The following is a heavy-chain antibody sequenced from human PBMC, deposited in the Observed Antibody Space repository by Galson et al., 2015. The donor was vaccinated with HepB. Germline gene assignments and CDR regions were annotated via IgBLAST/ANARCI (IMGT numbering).Heavy chain of an antibody. CDR3: AKDILRQQLVPNWFDP. Sequence: SLRLSCAASGFTFNYYGMHWVRQAPGKGLEWVAVISSDGSNEYYGDSVKGRFTISRDNSKNTLYLRMNSLRAEDTAVYYCAKDILRQQLVPNWFDPWGQGTLVTVSS. CDR1: GFTFNYYG. J-gene: IGHJ5*02. V-gene: IGHV3-30*18. CDR2: ISSDGSNE. D-gene: IGHD6-13*01.